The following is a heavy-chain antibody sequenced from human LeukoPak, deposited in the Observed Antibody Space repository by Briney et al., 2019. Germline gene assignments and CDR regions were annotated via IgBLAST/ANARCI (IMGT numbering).Heavy chain of an antibody. J-gene: IGHJ5*02. CDR1: GGTFSSYA. V-gene: IGHV1-69*13. Sequence: SVKVSCKASGGTFSSYAISWVRQAPGQGLEWMGGIIPIFGTANYAQKFQGRVTITADESTSTAYMELSSLRSEDTAVYYCARFSSGNGWFDPWGQGTLVTVSS. CDR2: IIPIFGTA. D-gene: IGHD3-10*01. CDR3: ARFSSGNGWFDP.